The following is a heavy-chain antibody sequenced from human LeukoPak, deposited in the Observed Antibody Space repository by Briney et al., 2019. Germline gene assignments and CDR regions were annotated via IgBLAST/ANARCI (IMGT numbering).Heavy chain of an antibody. CDR1: GGSISSYY. CDR2: IYYSGST. V-gene: IGHV4-59*08. J-gene: IGHJ4*02. Sequence: SETLSLTCTVSGGSISSYYWSWIRQPPGKGLEWIGYIYYSGSTNYNPSLKSRVTISVDTSKNQFSLKLSSVTAADTAVYYCASTRSLYGDYPFDYWGQGTLVTVSS. CDR3: ASTRSLYGDYPFDY. D-gene: IGHD4-17*01.